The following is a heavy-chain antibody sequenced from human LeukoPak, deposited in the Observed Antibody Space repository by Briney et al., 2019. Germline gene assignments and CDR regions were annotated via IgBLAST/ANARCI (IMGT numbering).Heavy chain of an antibody. CDR1: GFSISSGYF. D-gene: IGHD3-3*01. CDR3: AGATYYDFWSGYGGRNYYYYMDV. J-gene: IGHJ6*03. CDR2: IFHSGRT. V-gene: IGHV4-38-2*02. Sequence: SETLSLTCTVSGFSISSGYFWGWIRQPPGKGLEWIASIFHSGRTYYNPSLKSRVTISVDTSKNQFSLTLSSVTAADTAVYYCAGATYYDFWSGYGGRNYYYYMDVWGKGTTVTVSS.